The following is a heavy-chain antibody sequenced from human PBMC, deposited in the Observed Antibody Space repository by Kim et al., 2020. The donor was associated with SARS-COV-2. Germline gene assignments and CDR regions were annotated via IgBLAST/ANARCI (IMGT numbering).Heavy chain of an antibody. CDR2: IIPIFGTA. Sequence: SVKVSCKASGGTFSSYAISWVRQAPGQGLEWMGGIIPIFGTANYAQKFQGRVTITADESTSTAYMELSSLRSEDTAVYYCARDNLREYCSSTSCYRPYYYYGMDVWGQGTTVTVSS. D-gene: IGHD2-2*02. J-gene: IGHJ6*02. CDR3: ARDNLREYCSSTSCYRPYYYYGMDV. V-gene: IGHV1-69*13. CDR1: GGTFSSYA.